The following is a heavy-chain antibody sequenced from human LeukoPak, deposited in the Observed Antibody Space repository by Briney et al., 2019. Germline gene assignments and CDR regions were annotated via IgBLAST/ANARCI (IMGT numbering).Heavy chain of an antibody. J-gene: IGHJ4*02. V-gene: IGHV3-23*01. Sequence: GGSLRLSCVASGFTFSNYDMNWVRQAPGKGLEWVSGILNSGESTYYTDSVKGRFTISRDNSKNSVYLEMNSLRVEDTAVYFCARAPYFESSGPLWGQGTLVTVSS. CDR2: ILNSGEST. D-gene: IGHD3-22*01. CDR1: GFTFSNYD. CDR3: ARAPYFESSGPL.